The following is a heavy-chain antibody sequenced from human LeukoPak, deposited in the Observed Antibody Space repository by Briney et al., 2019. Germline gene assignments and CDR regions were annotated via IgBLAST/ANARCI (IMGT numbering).Heavy chain of an antibody. CDR3: AKGGVLPGTYYDSSGYIHYFDY. CDR1: GFTFSNSA. V-gene: IGHV3-23*01. J-gene: IGHJ4*02. D-gene: IGHD3-22*01. Sequence: GGSLRLSCAASGFTFSNSAMTWVRPAPGKGLEWVSAISGSGGSTYYAHSVKGRFTISRDNSKNTLYLQMSSLRAEDTAVYYCAKGGVLPGTYYDSSGYIHYFDYWGQGTLVTVSS. CDR2: ISGSGGST.